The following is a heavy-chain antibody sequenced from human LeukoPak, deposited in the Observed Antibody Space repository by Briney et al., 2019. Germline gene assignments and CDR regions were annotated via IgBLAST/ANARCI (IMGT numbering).Heavy chain of an antibody. V-gene: IGHV3-11*04. CDR2: ISSSGSTI. CDR3: ARVFGSAWAFDI. Sequence: PGGSLRLSCAASGFTVSSNYMSWVRQAPGKGLEWVSYISSSGSTIYYADSVKGRFTISRDNAKNSLYLQMNSLRAEDTAVYYCARVFGSAWAFDIWGQGTMVTVSS. CDR1: GFTVSSNY. J-gene: IGHJ3*02. D-gene: IGHD3-10*02.